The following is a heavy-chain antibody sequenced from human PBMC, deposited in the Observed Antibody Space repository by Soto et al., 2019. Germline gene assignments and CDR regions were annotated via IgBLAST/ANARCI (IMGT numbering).Heavy chain of an antibody. CDR3: ARGDFLAALHGMDV. V-gene: IGHV4-30-4*01. CDR1: GGSISSGDYY. D-gene: IGHD6-6*01. CDR2: IYYSGST. Sequence: QVQLQESGPGLVKPSQTLSLTCTVSGGSISSGDYYWSWIRQPPGKGLEWIGYIYYSGSTYYNPSLXXXGXXSVATSKNQFSLKLSSVTAADTAVYYCARGDFLAALHGMDVWGQGTTVTVSS. J-gene: IGHJ6*02.